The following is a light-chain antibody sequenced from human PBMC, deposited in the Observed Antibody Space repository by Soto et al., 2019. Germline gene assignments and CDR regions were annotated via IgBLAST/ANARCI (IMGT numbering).Light chain of an antibody. CDR3: QQFGSSPIT. V-gene: IGKV3-20*01. CDR2: GAS. J-gene: IGKJ5*01. CDR1: QSVSSSY. Sequence: EIVLTQSPATLSLSPGEGAALSCRASQSVSSSYLAWYQQKIGQAPRLLIYGASSRATGIPDRFSGSGSGTDFTLTISRLEPEDFAVYFCQQFGSSPITFGQGTRLEIK.